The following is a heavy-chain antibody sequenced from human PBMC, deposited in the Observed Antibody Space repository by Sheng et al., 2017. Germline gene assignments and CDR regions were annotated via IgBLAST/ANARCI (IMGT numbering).Heavy chain of an antibody. CDR3: ARDWSAAGYYYYMDV. V-gene: IGHV4-39*07. D-gene: IGHD6-13*01. CDR1: GGSISSSSYY. CDR2: IYYSGST. Sequence: QLQLQESGPGLVKPSETLSLTCTVSGGSISSSSYYWGWIRQPPGKGLEWIGSIYYSGSTYYNPSLKSRVTISVDTSKNQFSLKLSSVTAADTAVYYCARDWSAAGYYYYMDVWGQGTTVTVSS. J-gene: IGHJ6*03.